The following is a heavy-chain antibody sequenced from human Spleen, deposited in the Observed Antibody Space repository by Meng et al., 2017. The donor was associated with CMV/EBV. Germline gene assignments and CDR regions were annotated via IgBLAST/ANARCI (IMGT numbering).Heavy chain of an antibody. V-gene: IGHV4-39*07. Sequence: SETLSLTCTVSGGSISSSSYYWGWIRQPPGKGLEWIGEINHSGSTNYNPSLKSRVTISVDTSKNQFSLKLSSVTAADTAVYYCARGSYDFWSGYPMYYFDYWGQGTLVTVSS. CDR2: INHSGST. D-gene: IGHD3-3*01. CDR3: ARGSYDFWSGYPMYYFDY. CDR1: GGSISSSSYY. J-gene: IGHJ4*02.